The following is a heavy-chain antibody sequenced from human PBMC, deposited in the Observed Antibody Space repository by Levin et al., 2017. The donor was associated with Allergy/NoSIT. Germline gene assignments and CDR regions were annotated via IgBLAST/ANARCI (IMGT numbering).Heavy chain of an antibody. J-gene: IGHJ4*02. Sequence: SCAASGFTFSNYAMSWVRQAPGKGLECISTISGSGGTTDYADSVKGRFTISRDNSKNTLHLQMNSLRAEDTAIYYCVKANRGLYDGAFDYWGQGTLVTVSS. D-gene: IGHD3-22*01. CDR1: GFTFSNYA. CDR3: VKANRGLYDGAFDY. V-gene: IGHV3-23*01. CDR2: ISGSGGTT.